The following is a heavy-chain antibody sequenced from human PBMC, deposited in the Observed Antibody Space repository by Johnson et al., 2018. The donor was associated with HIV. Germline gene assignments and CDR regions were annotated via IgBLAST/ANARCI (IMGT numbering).Heavy chain of an antibody. CDR2: ISYDGSNT. V-gene: IGHV3-30*18. D-gene: IGHD4-17*01. CDR3: AKDQYRKLTTVAGI. Sequence: VQLVESGGGVVQPGRSLRLSCAASGFTLSNYGIHWVRQAPGQGLEWVALISYDGSNTYYADSMRGRFTLSRDNSKNTVYLQMNSLRAEDTAVYYCAKDQYRKLTTVAGIWGQGTMVTVSS. J-gene: IGHJ3*02. CDR1: GFTLSNYG.